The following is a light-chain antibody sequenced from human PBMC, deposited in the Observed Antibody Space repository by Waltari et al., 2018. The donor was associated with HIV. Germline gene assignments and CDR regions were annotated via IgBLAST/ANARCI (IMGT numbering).Light chain of an antibody. Sequence: QSALTQPPSASGSLGQSVPISCTGSSSDVGRYDYVSWYQQHPGKAPNLLIFEVNKRPSGVPDRFSGSKSGNTASLTVSGLQAEDEAEYSCSSYAGINPVIFGGGTTLTVL. CDR1: SSDVGRYDY. CDR2: EVN. CDR3: SSYAGINPVI. J-gene: IGLJ2*01. V-gene: IGLV2-8*01.